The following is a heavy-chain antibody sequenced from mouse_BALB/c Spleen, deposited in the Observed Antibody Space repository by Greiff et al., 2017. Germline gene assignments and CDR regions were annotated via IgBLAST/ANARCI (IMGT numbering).Heavy chain of an antibody. D-gene: IGHD2-4*01. CDR3: ARGDMITAWFAY. CDR1: GYTFTDYA. V-gene: IGHV1-67*01. CDR2: ISTYYGNT. J-gene: IGHJ3*01. Sequence: QVQLQQSGPELVRPGVSVKISCKGSGYTFTDYAMHWVKQSHAKSLEWIGVISTYYGNTNYNQKFKGKATMTVDKSSSTAYMELARLTSEDSAIYYCARGDMITAWFAYWGQGTLSLSLQ.